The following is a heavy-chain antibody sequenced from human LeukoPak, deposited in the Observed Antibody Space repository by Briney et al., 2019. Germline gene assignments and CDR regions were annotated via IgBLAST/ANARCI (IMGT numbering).Heavy chain of an antibody. CDR1: GGSISSYY. D-gene: IGHD3-22*01. J-gene: IGHJ4*02. Sequence: SETLSLTCTVSGGSISSYYWSWIRQPPRKGLEWIGYVYYTENTNYTPSLKTRVTIPVDTSKNQFSLNLTSVTAADTAVYYCAGGNFYDSRGHPYHFHYWGQGTLVTVPS. V-gene: IGHV4-59*01. CDR2: VYYTENT. CDR3: AGGNFYDSRGHPYHFHY.